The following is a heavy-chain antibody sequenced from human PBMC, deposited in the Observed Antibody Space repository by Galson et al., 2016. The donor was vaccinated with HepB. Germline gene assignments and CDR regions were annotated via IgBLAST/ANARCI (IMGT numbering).Heavy chain of an antibody. CDR1: GFTFSYYG. CDR2: IWYDGSDK. J-gene: IGHJ4*02. V-gene: IGHV3-33*06. Sequence: SLRLSCAASGFTFSYYGMHWVRQAPGKGLEWVAVIWYDGSDKYYAHSVKGRFTISRDNSKNTMFLQMNSLRVDDTAVYYCAKDYRAGYTYGSSLGYWGQGSLVTVSS. D-gene: IGHD5-18*01. CDR3: AKDYRAGYTYGSSLGY.